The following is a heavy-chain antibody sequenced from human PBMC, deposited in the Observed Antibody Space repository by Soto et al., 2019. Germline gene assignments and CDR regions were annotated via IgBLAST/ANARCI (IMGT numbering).Heavy chain of an antibody. Sequence: QVQLQESGPGLVKPSQTLSLTCTVSGGSISSGDYYWSWIRQPPGKGLEWIGYIYYSGSTYYNPSLQSRVTISVATSKNQFSLKLSSVTAADTAVYYCARDRGYCISTSCAITNWFDPWGQGTLVTVSS. D-gene: IGHD2-2*01. CDR2: IYYSGST. CDR3: ARDRGYCISTSCAITNWFDP. J-gene: IGHJ5*02. CDR1: GGSISSGDYY. V-gene: IGHV4-30-4*01.